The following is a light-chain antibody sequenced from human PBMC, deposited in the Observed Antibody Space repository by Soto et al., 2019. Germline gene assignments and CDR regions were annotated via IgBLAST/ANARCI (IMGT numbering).Light chain of an antibody. J-gene: IGLJ2*01. CDR1: SSDVGGSNF. Sequence: QSALTQPASVSGSPGQSITISCTGTSSDVGGSNFVSWYQQHPGKAPKLMIYDVSNRPSGVPNRFSGSKSGNTASLTSFGLLSEDEADYYCSSHTSSSTLVFGGGTKLTVL. CDR2: DVS. V-gene: IGLV2-14*01. CDR3: SSHTSSSTLV.